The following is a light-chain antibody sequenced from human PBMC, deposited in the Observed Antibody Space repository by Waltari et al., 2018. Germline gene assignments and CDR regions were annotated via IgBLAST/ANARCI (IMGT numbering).Light chain of an antibody. CDR2: EGS. Sequence: QSALTQPSSVSGSPGQSITIPRTGTSSDVGSYNLLSWYQQPPSKAPKLMFYEGSKRPSGVSNRVSGSKSGNTASLTISGLQAEDEADYYCCSYAGSSTWVFGGGTKLTVL. CDR1: SSDVGSYNL. CDR3: CSYAGSSTWV. J-gene: IGLJ3*02. V-gene: IGLV2-23*01.